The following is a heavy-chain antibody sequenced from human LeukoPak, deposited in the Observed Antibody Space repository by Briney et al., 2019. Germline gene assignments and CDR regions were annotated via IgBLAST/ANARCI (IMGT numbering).Heavy chain of an antibody. CDR2: IYTSGST. D-gene: IGHD2-2*01. CDR1: GGSISSYY. CDR3: ARAKAYCSSTSCYRGAAFDI. J-gene: IGHJ3*02. V-gene: IGHV4-4*07. Sequence: SETLSLTCTVSGGSISSYYWSWIRQPAGKGLEWIGRIYTSGSTNYNPSLKSRVTMSVDTSKNQFSLKLSSVTAADTAVYYCARAKAYCSSTSCYRGAAFDIWGQGTMVTVSS.